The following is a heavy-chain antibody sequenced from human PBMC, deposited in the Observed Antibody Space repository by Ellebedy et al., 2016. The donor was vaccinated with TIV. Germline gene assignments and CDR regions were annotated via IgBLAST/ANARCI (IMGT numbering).Heavy chain of an antibody. J-gene: IGHJ4*02. CDR1: GGSISGSNYY. CDR3: ARGLGFGGWTY. Sequence: MPSETLSLTCIVSGGSISGSNYYWGWIRQPPGKGLEWIGSIYYSGSTSYNPSLKSRVTISVDTSKNQFSLKLSSVTAADTAVYYCARGLGFGGWTYWGQGTLVTVSS. CDR2: IYYSGST. D-gene: IGHD3-10*01. V-gene: IGHV4-39*01.